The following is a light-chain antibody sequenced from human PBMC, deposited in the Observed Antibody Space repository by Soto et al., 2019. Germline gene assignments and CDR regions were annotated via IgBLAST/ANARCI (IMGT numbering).Light chain of an antibody. V-gene: IGKV1-5*03. CDR2: KTS. Sequence: DIQLTQSPSTLSASVGDRVTITCRASQTISSWLAWYQQKPGKAPNLVIYKTSNLESGVPYRFSGSGSGTEFTLTISSLQPDDFATYYCQYYNDYCWTFGQGTKVEIK. CDR1: QTISSW. CDR3: QYYNDYCWT. J-gene: IGKJ1*01.